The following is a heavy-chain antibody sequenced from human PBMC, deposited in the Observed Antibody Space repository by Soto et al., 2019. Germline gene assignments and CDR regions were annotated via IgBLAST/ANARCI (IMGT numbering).Heavy chain of an antibody. Sequence: GGSLRLSCAASGFTFSSYDMHWVRQATGKGLEWVSAIGTAGDTYYPGSVKGRFTISRENAKNSLYLQMNSLRAEDTAVYYCARGGGLYCSSTSCNLWGFDPWGQGTLVTVSS. D-gene: IGHD2-2*01. CDR1: GFTFSSYD. J-gene: IGHJ5*02. V-gene: IGHV3-13*01. CDR2: IGTAGDT. CDR3: ARGGGLYCSSTSCNLWGFDP.